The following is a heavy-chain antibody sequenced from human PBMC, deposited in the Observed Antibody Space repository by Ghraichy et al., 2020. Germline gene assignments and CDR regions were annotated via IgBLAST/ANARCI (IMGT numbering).Heavy chain of an antibody. V-gene: IGHV3-23*01. Sequence: LSLTCAASGFTFSSYAMSWVRQAPGKGLEWVSVISGSGGTTYYADSVKGRFTISRDNSKNTLYLQMNSLRAEDTAVYYCAKGESAAAGPTWFDPWGQGTLVTVSS. CDR2: ISGSGGTT. J-gene: IGHJ5*02. CDR1: GFTFSSYA. CDR3: AKGESAAAGPTWFDP. D-gene: IGHD6-13*01.